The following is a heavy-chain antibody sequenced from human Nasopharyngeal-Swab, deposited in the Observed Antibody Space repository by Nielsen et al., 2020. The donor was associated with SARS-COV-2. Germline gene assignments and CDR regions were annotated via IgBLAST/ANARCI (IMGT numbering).Heavy chain of an antibody. Sequence: SETLSLTCAVSGGSISSGGYSWSWIRQPPGEGLEWIGYIYHSGSTYYNPSLKSRVTISVDRSKNQFSLKLSSVTAADTAVYYCAREMVPPVSTNWFDPWGQGTLVTVSS. J-gene: IGHJ5*02. CDR1: GGSISSGGYS. CDR2: IYHSGST. V-gene: IGHV4-30-2*01. D-gene: IGHD3-10*01. CDR3: AREMVPPVSTNWFDP.